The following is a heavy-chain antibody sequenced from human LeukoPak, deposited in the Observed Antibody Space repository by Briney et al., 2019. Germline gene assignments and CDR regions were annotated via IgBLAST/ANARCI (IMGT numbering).Heavy chain of an antibody. D-gene: IGHD3-10*01. CDR1: GFTFSSYS. V-gene: IGHV3-30*03. CDR2: ISYDGSNK. J-gene: IGHJ1*01. CDR3: ARDRGYFQH. Sequence: QSGGSLRLSCAASGFTFSSYSMNWVRQAPGKGLEWVAVISYDGSNKYYADSVKGRFTISRDNSKNTLYLQMNSLRAEDTAVYYCARDRGYFQHWGQGTLVTVSS.